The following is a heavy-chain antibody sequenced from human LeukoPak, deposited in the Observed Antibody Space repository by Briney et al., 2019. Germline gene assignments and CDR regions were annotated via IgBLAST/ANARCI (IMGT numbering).Heavy chain of an antibody. Sequence: GGSLRLSCAASGFTFSDYYMSWIRQAPGKGLEWVSYISSSGSTIYYADSVKGRFTISRDNAKNSLYLQMNSLRAEDTALYYCAKDIDSYGLNGMDVWGQGTTVTVSS. J-gene: IGHJ6*02. V-gene: IGHV3-11*01. D-gene: IGHD5-18*01. CDR1: GFTFSDYY. CDR2: ISSSGSTI. CDR3: AKDIDSYGLNGMDV.